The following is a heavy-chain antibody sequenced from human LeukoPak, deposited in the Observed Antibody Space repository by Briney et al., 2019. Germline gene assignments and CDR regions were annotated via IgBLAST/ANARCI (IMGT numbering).Heavy chain of an antibody. CDR2: IYYSGST. J-gene: IGHJ3*02. D-gene: IGHD1-26*01. V-gene: IGHV4-30-4*01. CDR1: GGSISSGDYY. Sequence: SETLSLTCTVSGGSISSGDYYWSWIRQPPGKGLEWIGYIYYSGSTYYNPSLKSRVTISVDTSKNQFPLKLSSVTAADTAVYYCARAYSGSYLDAFDIWGQGTMVTVPS. CDR3: ARAYSGSYLDAFDI.